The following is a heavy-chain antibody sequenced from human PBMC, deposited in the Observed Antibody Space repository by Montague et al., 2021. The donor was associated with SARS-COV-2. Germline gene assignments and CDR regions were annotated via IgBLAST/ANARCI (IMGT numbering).Heavy chain of an antibody. CDR2: INHGGST. CDR1: GTSFSGYY. V-gene: IGHV4-34*01. D-gene: IGHD3-10*01. J-gene: IGHJ6*03. Sequence: SETLSLTCAVHGTSFSGYYWNWIRQPPGKGLEWTGEINHGGSTKYSPSLKSRLTISADTSKNQFSLKLTSVAAADTAVYYCARLRDGVVPSPILGVGPHYSYYYMDVWGRGTTVTVSS. CDR3: ARLRDGVVPSPILGVGPHYSYYYMDV.